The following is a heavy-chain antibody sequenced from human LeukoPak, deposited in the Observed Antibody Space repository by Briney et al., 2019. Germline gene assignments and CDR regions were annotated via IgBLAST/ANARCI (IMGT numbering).Heavy chain of an antibody. Sequence: PGRSLRLSCAASGFTFSSYGMHWVRQAPGKGLEWVAVISYDGSNKYYADSVKGRFTISRDNSKNTLYLQMNSLRAEDTAVYYCAKDSSGWFGEFDYWGQGTLVTVSS. CDR1: GFTFSSYG. CDR3: AKDSSGWFGEFDY. J-gene: IGHJ4*02. D-gene: IGHD3-10*01. CDR2: ISYDGSNK. V-gene: IGHV3-30*18.